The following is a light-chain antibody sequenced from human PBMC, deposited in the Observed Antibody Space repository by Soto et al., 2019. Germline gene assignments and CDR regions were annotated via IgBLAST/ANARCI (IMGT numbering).Light chain of an antibody. V-gene: IGKV3-11*01. Sequence: PWERVTLSCRASQFASSRLAWYQQKPGQAPRLLIYDASNRATGIPARFSGSGSGTDFTLTISSLEPEDFAVYYCQQRSNWPITFGQGTRLEIK. CDR3: QQRSNWPIT. CDR1: QFASSR. CDR2: DAS. J-gene: IGKJ5*01.